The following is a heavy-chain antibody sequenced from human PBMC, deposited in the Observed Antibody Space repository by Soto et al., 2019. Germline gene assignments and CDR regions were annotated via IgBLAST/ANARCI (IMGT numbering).Heavy chain of an antibody. CDR2: ISTYSGNT. D-gene: IGHD4-17*01. CDR3: ARARLTVTRESGY. Sequence: ASVKVSCKASGYTFSNYDITWVLQAPGQGLEWMGWISTYSGNTNYAQKLQGRVTMTTDTSTSTAYMELRSLRSDDTAVYYCARARLTVTRESGYWGKGTLVTVS. J-gene: IGHJ4*02. V-gene: IGHV1-18*01. CDR1: GYTFSNYD.